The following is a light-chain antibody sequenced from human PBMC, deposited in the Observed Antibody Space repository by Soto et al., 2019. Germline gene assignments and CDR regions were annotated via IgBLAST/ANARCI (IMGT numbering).Light chain of an antibody. J-gene: IGKJ1*01. CDR3: QHYNTDSPT. CDR1: QSISVW. CDR2: KAS. Sequence: DIRMTQSPSTLSASVGDRVTITCRASQSISVWLAWYQQKPGKAPKLLIYKASTLQSGVPSRFSGSGYGTEFTLTINSLQHDDFATYSCQHYNTDSPTFGQGTKVEI. V-gene: IGKV1-5*03.